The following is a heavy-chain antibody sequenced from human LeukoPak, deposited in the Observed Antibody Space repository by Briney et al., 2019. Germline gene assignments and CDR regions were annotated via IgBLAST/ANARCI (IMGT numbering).Heavy chain of an antibody. CDR2: IYSGDST. Sequence: GGSLRLSCAASGXTVSSNYMSWVRQAPGKGLDWVSVIYSGDSTWYADSVKGRFTISRDYSKNTLYLQMNSLRAEDTAVYYCATGEQWPAFDYWGQGTLVTVSS. V-gene: IGHV3-66*01. CDR1: GXTVSSNY. CDR3: ATGEQWPAFDY. D-gene: IGHD6-19*01. J-gene: IGHJ4*02.